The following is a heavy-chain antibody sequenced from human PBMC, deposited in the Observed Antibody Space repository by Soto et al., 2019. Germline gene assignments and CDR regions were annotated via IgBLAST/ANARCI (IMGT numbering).Heavy chain of an antibody. CDR3: ARGGSGYYDSSGYYYYYYYGMDV. CDR1: GGSISSGGYS. CDR2: IYHSGST. Sequence: PSETLSLTXAVSGGSISSGGYSWSWIRQPPGKGLEWIGYIYHSGSTYYNPSLKSRVTISVDRSKNQFSLKLSSVTAADTAVYYCARGGSGYYDSSGYYYYYYYGMDVWGQGTAVTVSS. D-gene: IGHD3-22*01. V-gene: IGHV4-30-2*01. J-gene: IGHJ6*02.